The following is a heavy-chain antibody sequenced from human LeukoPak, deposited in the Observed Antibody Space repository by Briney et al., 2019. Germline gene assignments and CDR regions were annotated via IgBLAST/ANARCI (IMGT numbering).Heavy chain of an antibody. J-gene: IGHJ5*01. CDR3: ARLSTGGTPFNWFDS. D-gene: IGHD6-13*01. V-gene: IGHV4-59*08. Sequence: PSETLSLTCTVSGGSISSYYWSWIRQPPGKGLEWIGYIYYSGNTNYNPSLKSRVTMSVDTSKNQFSLKLNSVTAADTAVYYCARLSTGGTPFNWFDSWGQGALVTVSS. CDR1: GGSISSYY. CDR2: IYYSGNT.